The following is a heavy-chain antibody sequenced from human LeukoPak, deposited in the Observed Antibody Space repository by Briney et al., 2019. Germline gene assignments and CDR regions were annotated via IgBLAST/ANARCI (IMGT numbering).Heavy chain of an antibody. CDR2: ISNDGGNK. CDR1: GFTFSSYW. D-gene: IGHD4-11*01. V-gene: IGHV3-30*18. Sequence: GGSLRLSCAASGFTFSSYWMHWVRQAPGKGLEWVAVISNDGGNKYYADSVKGRFTISRDNSKNTLYLQMNSLRAEDTAVYYCAKDKTTYYYYYGMDIWGQGTTVTVSS. J-gene: IGHJ6*02. CDR3: AKDKTTYYYYYGMDI.